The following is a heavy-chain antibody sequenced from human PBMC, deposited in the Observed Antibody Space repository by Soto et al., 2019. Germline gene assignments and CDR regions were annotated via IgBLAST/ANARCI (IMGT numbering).Heavy chain of an antibody. CDR1: GGTFSSYT. CDR3: AREAPGYSSGWYMGLWVPNWFDP. V-gene: IGHV1-69*04. CDR2: IIPILGIA. Sequence: ASVKVSCKASGGTFSSYTISWVRQAPGQGLEWMGRIIPILGIANYAQKFQGRVTITADKSTSTAYMELSSQRSEDTAVYYCAREAPGYSSGWYMGLWVPNWFDPWGQGTLVTVSS. D-gene: IGHD6-19*01. J-gene: IGHJ5*02.